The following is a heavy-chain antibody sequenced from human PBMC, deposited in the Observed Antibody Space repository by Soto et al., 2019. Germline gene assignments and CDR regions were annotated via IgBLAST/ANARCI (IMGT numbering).Heavy chain of an antibody. CDR2: IFPGDSDT. Sequence: HLEQSAAEVKKPGESLTISCKASGYNFISYWIGWARQMPGRDLEWVAMIFPGDSDTTYSPSFQGRVSVSVDKSSTSAYLHWSGLTAADSGIYYWARQITVNEILTGSRYRSVDRWGRGTRVTVSS. V-gene: IGHV5-51*01. J-gene: IGHJ2*01. D-gene: IGHD3-9*01. CDR1: GYNFISYW. CDR3: ARQITVNEILTGSRYRSVDR.